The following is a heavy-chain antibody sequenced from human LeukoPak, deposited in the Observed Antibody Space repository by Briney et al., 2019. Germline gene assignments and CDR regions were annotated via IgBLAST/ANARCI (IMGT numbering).Heavy chain of an antibody. V-gene: IGHV3-23*01. J-gene: IGHJ4*02. D-gene: IGHD3-10*01. Sequence: GGSLRLSCAASGFSFSNFAMSWVRRAPGKGLEWVAGISDSGGSTNYADSVKGRFTISRDNAKNTLYLQMNSLRAEDTAVYFCAKRGVVIRVILVGFHKQAYYFYSWGQGALVTVSS. CDR2: ISDSGGST. CDR3: AKRGVVIRVILVGFHKQAYYFYS. CDR1: GFSFSNFA.